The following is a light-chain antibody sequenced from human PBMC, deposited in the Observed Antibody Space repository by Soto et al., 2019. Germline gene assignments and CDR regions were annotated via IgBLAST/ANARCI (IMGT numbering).Light chain of an antibody. V-gene: IGKV3-15*01. J-gene: IGKJ1*01. CDR3: QQYNNWPPWT. Sequence: DIVMTQSPATLSVAPGERVTFSCRASQGVSRKLALYQHKPGQAPRLLIYGSSTRATGIPGRVRGRGSGTEFTLTISSLQSEDFAVYYCQQYNNWPPWTFGQGTKVDIK. CDR1: QGVSRK. CDR2: GSS.